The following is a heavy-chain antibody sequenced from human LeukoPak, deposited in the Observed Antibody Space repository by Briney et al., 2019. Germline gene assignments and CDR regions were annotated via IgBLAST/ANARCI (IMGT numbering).Heavy chain of an antibody. CDR2: INPNSGGT. CDR3: ARIFQYNWNYDY. CDR1: GYTFTGYY. D-gene: IGHD1-20*01. V-gene: IGHV1-2*02. Sequence: ASVKVSCKASGYTFTGYYMHWVRQAPGQGLEWMGWINPNSGGTNYAQKFQGRVTMTRDTSISTAYMELSRLRSDDTAAYYCARIFQYNWNYDYWGQGTLVTVSS. J-gene: IGHJ4*02.